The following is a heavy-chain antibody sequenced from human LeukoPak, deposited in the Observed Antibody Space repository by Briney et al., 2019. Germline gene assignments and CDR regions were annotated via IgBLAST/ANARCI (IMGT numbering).Heavy chain of an antibody. CDR1: GGSFSGYY. D-gene: IGHD3-10*01. CDR2: INHSGST. V-gene: IGHV4-34*01. J-gene: IGHJ3*02. Sequence: PSETLSLTCAVYGGSFSGYYWSWIRQPPGKGLEWIGEINHSGSTNYNPSLKSRVTISVDTSKNQFSLKLSSVTAADTAVYYCAGPRGGGGDAFDIWGQGTMVTVSS. CDR3: AGPRGGGGDAFDI.